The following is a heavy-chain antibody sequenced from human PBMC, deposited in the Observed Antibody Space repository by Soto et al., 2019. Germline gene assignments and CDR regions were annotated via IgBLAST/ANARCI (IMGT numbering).Heavy chain of an antibody. J-gene: IGHJ5*02. CDR2: IFHSGSS. CDR1: GGSVTGFY. V-gene: IGHV4-59*02. Sequence: SETLSLTCTVSGGSVTGFYWSWIRQPPGKGLEWIGYIFHSGSSNYNPSLKSRVTISVDTSKSQISLRLTSVTAADTAVYYCARAPGDSSSWTADPWGQGTLVTVSS. D-gene: IGHD6-13*01. CDR3: ARAPGDSSSWTADP.